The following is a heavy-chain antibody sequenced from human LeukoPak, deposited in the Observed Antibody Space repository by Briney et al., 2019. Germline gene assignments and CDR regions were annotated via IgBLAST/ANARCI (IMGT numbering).Heavy chain of an antibody. CDR1: ELMFSAYA. V-gene: IGHV3-23*01. Sequence: TGGSLRLSCAASELMFSAYAMTWVRQAPGKGLEWVSAISGSGGSTYYADSVKGRFTISRDNSKNTLYLQMNSLRAEDTAVYYCANSEPPSYYYDSSGYSDYWGQGTRVTVSS. D-gene: IGHD3-22*01. CDR3: ANSEPPSYYYDSSGYSDY. CDR2: ISGSGGST. J-gene: IGHJ4*02.